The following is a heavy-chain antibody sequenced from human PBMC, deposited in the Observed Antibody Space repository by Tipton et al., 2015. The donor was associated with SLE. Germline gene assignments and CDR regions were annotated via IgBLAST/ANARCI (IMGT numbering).Heavy chain of an antibody. CDR1: GFTFSSYE. CDR2: ISSSGSTI. CDR3: ASGTNTVGNFDL. Sequence: SLRLSCAASGFTFSSYEMNWVRQAPGKGLEWVSYISSSGSTIYYADSVKGRFTISRDNAKNSLYLQMNSLRAEDTAVYYCASGTNTVGNFDLWGRGTLVTVSS. J-gene: IGHJ2*01. D-gene: IGHD4-23*01. V-gene: IGHV3-48*03.